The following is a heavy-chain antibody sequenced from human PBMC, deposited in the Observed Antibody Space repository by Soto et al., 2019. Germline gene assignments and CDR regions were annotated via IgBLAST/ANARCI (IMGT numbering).Heavy chain of an antibody. CDR2: TYYRSKWYN. Sequence: SQTLSLTCAISGDSVSSNSAAWNWIRQSPSRGLEWLGRTYYRSKWYNDYAVSVKSRITINPDTSKNQFSLQLNSVAPEDTAVYYCAREVGIAAAGAQAYYYYGMDVWGQGTTVTV. D-gene: IGHD6-13*01. V-gene: IGHV6-1*01. J-gene: IGHJ6*02. CDR1: GDSVSSNSAA. CDR3: AREVGIAAAGAQAYYYYGMDV.